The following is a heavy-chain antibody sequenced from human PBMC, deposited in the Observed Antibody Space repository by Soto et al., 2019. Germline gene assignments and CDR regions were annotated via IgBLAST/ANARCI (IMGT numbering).Heavy chain of an antibody. D-gene: IGHD2-2*01. Sequence: VASVKVSCKASGYTFTGYYMHWVRQAPGQGLEWMGWINPNSGGTNYAQKFQGRVTMTRDTSISTAYMELSRLRSDDTAVYYCARENCSSTSCYGWFDPWGQGTLVTVSS. CDR3: ARENCSSTSCYGWFDP. CDR2: INPNSGGT. V-gene: IGHV1-2*02. J-gene: IGHJ5*02. CDR1: GYTFTGYY.